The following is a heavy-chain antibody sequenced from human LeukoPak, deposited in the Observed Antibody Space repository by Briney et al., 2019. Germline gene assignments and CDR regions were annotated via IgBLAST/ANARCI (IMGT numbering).Heavy chain of an antibody. V-gene: IGHV1-2*06. CDR2: INPKSGGT. CDR3: ARVEKLVWGSWFDP. J-gene: IGHJ5*02. Sequence: ASVKVSCKASGYTFTGYYMHWVRQAPGQGLEWMGRINPKSGGTNYAQKFQGRVTMTRDTSISTAYMELSRLRSDDTAVYYCARVEKLVWGSWFDPWGQGTLVTVSS. CDR1: GYTFTGYY. D-gene: IGHD6-6*01.